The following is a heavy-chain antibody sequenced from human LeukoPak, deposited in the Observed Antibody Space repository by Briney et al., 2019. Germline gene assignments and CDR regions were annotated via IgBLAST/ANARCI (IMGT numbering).Heavy chain of an antibody. D-gene: IGHD3-22*01. Sequence: GRSLRLSCAASGFTVSSNYMIWVRQAPGKGLEWVSVIYSGGSTYYADSVKGRFTISRDNSKNTLYLQMNSLRAEDTAVYYCARAPGGYDSSGYPYFDYWGQGTLVTVSS. CDR3: ARAPGGYDSSGYPYFDY. CDR1: GFTVSSNY. J-gene: IGHJ4*02. V-gene: IGHV3-66*01. CDR2: IYSGGST.